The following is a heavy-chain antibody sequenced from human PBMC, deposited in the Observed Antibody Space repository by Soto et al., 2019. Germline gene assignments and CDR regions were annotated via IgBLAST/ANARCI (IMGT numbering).Heavy chain of an antibody. CDR2: TYYKSKWFY. Sequence: SQTLSLTCDISGDSVSSDSTAWNWIRQSPSRGLEWLGRTYYKSKWFYNYAVSVRSRIDIKSDTSKNQFSLQLNSVTPEDTAVYFCARGAQWLLYWCQGPLVTVSS. V-gene: IGHV6-1*01. CDR3: ARGAQWLLY. D-gene: IGHD6-19*01. CDR1: GDSVSSDSTA. J-gene: IGHJ4*02.